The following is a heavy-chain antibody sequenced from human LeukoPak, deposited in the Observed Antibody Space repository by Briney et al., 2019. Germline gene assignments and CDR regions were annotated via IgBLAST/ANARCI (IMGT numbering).Heavy chain of an antibody. V-gene: IGHV3-23*01. CDR1: GFTFSSYA. D-gene: IGHD3-22*01. Sequence: GGSLRLSCAASGFTFSSYAMSWVRQAPGKGLEWVSAISGSGGSTYYADSVKGRFTISRDNSKNTLYLQMNSLRAEDTAVYYCAKALSPNSSGYKYYFDYWGQGTLVTVSS. J-gene: IGHJ4*02. CDR3: AKALSPNSSGYKYYFDY. CDR2: ISGSGGST.